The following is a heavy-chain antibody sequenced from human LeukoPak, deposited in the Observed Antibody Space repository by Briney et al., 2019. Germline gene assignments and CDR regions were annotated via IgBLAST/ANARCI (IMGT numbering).Heavy chain of an antibody. D-gene: IGHD3-10*02. CDR3: AELGITMIGGV. V-gene: IGHV3-30*02. CDR1: GFTFSSFG. CDR2: IHYDGNNK. Sequence: GGSLRLSCAASGFTFSSFGMHWVRQAPGKGLEWVAFIHYDGNNKYYADSVKGRFTISRDDSTNTLYLQMNSLRAEDTAVYYCAELGITMIGGVWGKGTTVTISS. J-gene: IGHJ6*04.